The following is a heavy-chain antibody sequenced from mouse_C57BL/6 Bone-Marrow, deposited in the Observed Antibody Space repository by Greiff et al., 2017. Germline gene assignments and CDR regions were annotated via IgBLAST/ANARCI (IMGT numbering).Heavy chain of an antibody. CDR2: INPNNGGT. J-gene: IGHJ3*01. D-gene: IGHD2-4*01. Sequence: VQLQQSGPELVKPGASVKISCKASGYTFTDYYMNWVKQSHGKSLEGIGDINPNNGGTSYNQKFKGKATLTVDKSSSTAFMELRSLTSEDSAVYYCARDDYDWFAYWGQGTLVTVSA. CDR1: GYTFTDYY. CDR3: ARDDYDWFAY. V-gene: IGHV1-26*01.